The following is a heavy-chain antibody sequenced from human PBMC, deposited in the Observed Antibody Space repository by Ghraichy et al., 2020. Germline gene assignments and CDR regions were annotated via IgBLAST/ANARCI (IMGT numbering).Heavy chain of an antibody. J-gene: IGHJ4*02. CDR2: IKQDGSEK. CDR3: ARVKKGATLGRMVRGVIPYFDY. V-gene: IGHV3-7*03. D-gene: IGHD3-10*01. Sequence: GGSLRLSCAASGFTFSSYWMSWVRQAPGKGLEWVANIKQDGSEKYYVDSVKGRFTISRDNAKNSLYLQMNSLRAEDTAVYYCARVKKGATLGRMVRGVIPYFDYWGQGTLVTVSS. CDR1: GFTFSSYW.